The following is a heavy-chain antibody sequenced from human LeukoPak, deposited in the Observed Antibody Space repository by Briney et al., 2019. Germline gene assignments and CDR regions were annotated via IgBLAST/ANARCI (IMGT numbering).Heavy chain of an antibody. CDR3: ARGYDYGDHVLYNWFDP. CDR2: ISHSGSS. Sequence: SETLSLNCGVYNGTFSGYYWTWVRQPPGRGLEWIGDISHSGSSHYNPSLKSRVTISVDTSKNQFSLKLSSVTAADTAVYYCARGYDYGDHVLYNWFDPWGQGTLVTVSS. CDR1: NGTFSGYY. D-gene: IGHD4-17*01. V-gene: IGHV4-34*01. J-gene: IGHJ5*02.